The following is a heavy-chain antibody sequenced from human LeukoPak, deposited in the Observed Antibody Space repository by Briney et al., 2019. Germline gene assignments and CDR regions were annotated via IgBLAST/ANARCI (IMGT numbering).Heavy chain of an antibody. D-gene: IGHD3-10*01. CDR1: GFTFSSYA. CDR2: ISYDGGNK. J-gene: IGHJ6*02. Sequence: GGSLRLSCAASGFTFSSYAMHWVRQAPGKGLEWVALISYDGGNKYYGESVKGRFTISRDNSKNTLYLQMNSLREEDTAVYNCARMDYYGSGNYAHYGMDVWGQGTTVIVSS. CDR3: ARMDYYGSGNYAHYGMDV. V-gene: IGHV3-30*03.